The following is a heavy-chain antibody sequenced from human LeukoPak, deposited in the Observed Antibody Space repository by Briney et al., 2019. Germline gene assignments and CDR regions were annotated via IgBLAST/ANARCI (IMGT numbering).Heavy chain of an antibody. J-gene: IGHJ5*02. D-gene: IGHD1-26*01. CDR3: ARVGGSLTFDP. V-gene: IGHV3-23*01. CDR2: ISGSGGNT. CDR1: GFSFSTYA. Sequence: GGSLRLSCAASGFSFSTYAMSWVRQAPGKGLEWVSGISGSGGNTYYADSVKGRFTISRDNSKNTLYLQMNSLRAEDTAVYYCARVGGSLTFDPWGQGTLVTVSS.